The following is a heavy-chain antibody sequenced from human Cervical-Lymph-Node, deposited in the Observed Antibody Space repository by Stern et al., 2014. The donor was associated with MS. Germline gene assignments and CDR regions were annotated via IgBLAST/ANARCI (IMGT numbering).Heavy chain of an antibody. J-gene: IGHJ6*02. Sequence: VQLVESGAEVKKPGASVKVSCKVSGYTLNDLSLHWVRQAPGEGLEWMGGSSPEDGETIFAQGLQGRVTVTEDTSTDTAYMELSSLRSEDTAVYYCASAVTGLNYYFHGLDVWGQGTTVTVSS. CDR2: SSPEDGET. CDR3: ASAVTGLNYYFHGLDV. D-gene: IGHD6-19*01. CDR1: GYTLNDLS. V-gene: IGHV1-24*01.